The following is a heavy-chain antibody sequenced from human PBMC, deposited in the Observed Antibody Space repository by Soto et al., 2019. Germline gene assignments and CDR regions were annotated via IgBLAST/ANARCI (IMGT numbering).Heavy chain of an antibody. CDR2: IYYSGSS. J-gene: IGHJ4*02. D-gene: IGHD1-1*01. Sequence: PSETLSLTCTFSCGSISTGGYYWSWIRQHPGKGLEWIGYIYYSGSSSYNLSLKGRLTISVDTSKNQFSLKLSSVTAADTAVYYCASTRDYFDYWGQGILVTVSS. CDR1: CGSISTGGYY. CDR3: ASTRDYFDY. V-gene: IGHV4-31*03.